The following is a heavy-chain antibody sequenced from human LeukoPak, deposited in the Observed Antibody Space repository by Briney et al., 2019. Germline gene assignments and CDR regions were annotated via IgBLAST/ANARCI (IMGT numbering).Heavy chain of an antibody. D-gene: IGHD3-22*01. CDR2: IYYSGNT. CDR3: ARHQNYDNSGYYPLHP. Sequence: SETLSLTCTVSGGSINSYYWSWIRQPPGKGLEWIGYIYYSGNTNYNPSLKSRVTISVDPSKNQFSLRLSSVTAADTAVYYCARHQNYDNSGYYPLHPWGQGTLVTVSS. CDR1: GGSINSYY. V-gene: IGHV4-59*08. J-gene: IGHJ5*02.